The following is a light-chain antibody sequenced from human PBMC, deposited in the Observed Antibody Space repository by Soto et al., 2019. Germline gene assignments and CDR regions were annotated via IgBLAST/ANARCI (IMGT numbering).Light chain of an antibody. J-gene: IGKJ3*01. CDR1: QEITSF. Sequence: IQMPQSPSSLSASVGDRVTITCRASQEITSFVAWYQQQPEKAPKLLIFATSRLQTGVPSRFSGSGSGTEFTLTISSLQPEDFATYYCQQVHSFPLTFGPGTKVDIK. CDR2: ATS. V-gene: IGKV1-9*01. CDR3: QQVHSFPLT.